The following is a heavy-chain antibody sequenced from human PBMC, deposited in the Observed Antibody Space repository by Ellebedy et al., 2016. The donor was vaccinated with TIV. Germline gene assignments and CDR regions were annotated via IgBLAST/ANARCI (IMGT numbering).Heavy chain of an antibody. CDR3: ARDPPAITYRTWG. CDR1: GITVSNNY. CDR2: MYSSGTT. Sequence: GGSLRLXXAASGITVSNNYMRWVRQAPGKGLEWVSLMYSSGTTHYADSVKGRFTISRDSSKNTLYLQMNSLRVEDTAVYYCARDPPAITYRTWGWGQGTLVTVSS. D-gene: IGHD5-24*01. J-gene: IGHJ4*02. V-gene: IGHV3-66*01.